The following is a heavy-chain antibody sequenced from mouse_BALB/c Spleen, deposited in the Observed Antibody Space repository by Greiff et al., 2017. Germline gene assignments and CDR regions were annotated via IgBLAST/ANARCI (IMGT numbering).Heavy chain of an antibody. V-gene: IGHV5-6-5*01. CDR2: ISSGGST. D-gene: IGHD1-2*01. Sequence: EVKLVESGGGLVKPGGSLKLSCAASGFTFSSYAMSWVRQTPEKRLEWVASISSGGSTYYPDSVKGRFTISRDNARNILYLQMSSLRSEDTAMYYYARGGLRLLGFDYWGQGTTLTVSS. CDR3: ARGGLRLLGFDY. J-gene: IGHJ2*01. CDR1: GFTFSSYA.